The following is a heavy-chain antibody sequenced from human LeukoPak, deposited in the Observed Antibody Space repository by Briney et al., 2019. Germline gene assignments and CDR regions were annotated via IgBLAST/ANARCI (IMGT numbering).Heavy chain of an antibody. CDR1: KFIFSKYA. J-gene: IGHJ3*01. CDR2: ISGSGVYI. Sequence: PGGSLRLSCAASKFIFSKYAMSWVRQAPGKGLEWVSGISGSGVYIYYANSVKGRFTVSRDNSESTLYLQINSLRAEDTAVYYCAKPDGLESGTSNYAFHLWGQGTMVTVSS. CDR3: AKPDGLESGTSNYAFHL. D-gene: IGHD1-26*01. V-gene: IGHV3-23*01.